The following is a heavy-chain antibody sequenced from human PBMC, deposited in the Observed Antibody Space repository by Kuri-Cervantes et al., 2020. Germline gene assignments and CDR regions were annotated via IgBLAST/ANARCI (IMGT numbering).Heavy chain of an antibody. CDR3: AKSYVPAGNNLGYFDY. CDR1: GFTFSTYG. Sequence: GGSLRLSCAASGFTFSTYGMYWVRQAPDKGLEWVAVISYDRSEKYYADSVKGRFTISRDNSKNTLSQQMNSLRAEDTAMYYCAKSYVPAGNNLGYFDYWGQGTLVTVSS. V-gene: IGHV3-30*18. J-gene: IGHJ4*02. CDR2: ISYDRSEK. D-gene: IGHD2-2*01.